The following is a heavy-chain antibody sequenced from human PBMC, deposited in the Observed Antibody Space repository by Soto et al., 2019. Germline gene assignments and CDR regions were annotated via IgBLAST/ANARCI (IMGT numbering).Heavy chain of an antibody. Sequence: QVTLQESGPVLVKPTETLTLTCTVSAFSLSNARMAVTWIRQPPGRALEWLAHICSSDEKSYITSLESRLTISKDTSKSQVVLIITHMAPVYTATYYCARIVSYFGELETYNWFDPWGQGTLVTVSS. CDR3: ARIVSYFGELETYNWFDP. D-gene: IGHD3-10*01. V-gene: IGHV2-26*01. J-gene: IGHJ5*02. CDR1: AFSLSNARMA. CDR2: ICSSDEK.